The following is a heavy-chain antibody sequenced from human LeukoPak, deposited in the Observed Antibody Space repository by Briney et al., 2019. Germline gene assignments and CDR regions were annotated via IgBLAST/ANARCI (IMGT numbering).Heavy chain of an antibody. CDR2: ISGNGGGT. J-gene: IGHJ4*02. CDR1: GFTFSSYA. D-gene: IGHD3-3*01. CDR3: AKHWSGSYFDY. Sequence: GGSLRLSCAASGFTFSSYAVSWVRQAPGKGLEWVSGISGNGGGTYYADSVKGRFTISRDNSKNTLYLQMNSLTAEDTAVYYCAKHWSGSYFDYWGQGTLVTVSS. V-gene: IGHV3-23*01.